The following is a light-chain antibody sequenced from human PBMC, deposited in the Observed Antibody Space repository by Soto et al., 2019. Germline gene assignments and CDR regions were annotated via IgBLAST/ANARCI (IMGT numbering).Light chain of an antibody. CDR3: LQDYIYPWT. V-gene: IGKV1-6*01. CDR1: QSISNW. Sequence: IQLNQSPSTLPASVGDRVTITCRASQSISNWLAWYQQKPGTAPKVLIYAASSLQSGIPSRFSGSGSGTDFTLTISSLQPEDFATYYCLQDYIYPWTFGQGTKVDIK. J-gene: IGKJ1*01. CDR2: AAS.